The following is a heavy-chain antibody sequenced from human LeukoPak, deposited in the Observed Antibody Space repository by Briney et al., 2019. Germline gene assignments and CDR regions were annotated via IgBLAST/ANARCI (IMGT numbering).Heavy chain of an antibody. CDR3: VRGYYGSGAGGGWFDP. D-gene: IGHD3-10*01. CDR2: IKQDGSEK. V-gene: IGHV3-7*01. Sequence: GGSLRLSCAASGFIFSSNWMSWVRQAPGKGPEWVANIKQDGSEKYYVDSVKGRFTSSRDNAKNSLYLQMNSLRAEDTAVYYCVRGYYGSGAGGGWFDPWGQGTLVTVSS. J-gene: IGHJ5*02. CDR1: GFIFSSNW.